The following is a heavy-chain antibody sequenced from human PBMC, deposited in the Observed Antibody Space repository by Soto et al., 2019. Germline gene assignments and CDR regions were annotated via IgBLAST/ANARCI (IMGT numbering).Heavy chain of an antibody. CDR1: GGTFSGHA. CDR3: ARGPNWGYRFDS. CDR2: LIPLFGTT. V-gene: IGHV1-69*06. J-gene: IGHJ4*02. Sequence: AVKVSCKASGGTFSGHAISWVRQAPGQGPEWMGGLIPLFGTTQHAQRFQGRLTITADKSTTTAYMELTSLRFEDTAIYYCARGPNWGYRFDSWGQGTLVTVSS. D-gene: IGHD7-27*01.